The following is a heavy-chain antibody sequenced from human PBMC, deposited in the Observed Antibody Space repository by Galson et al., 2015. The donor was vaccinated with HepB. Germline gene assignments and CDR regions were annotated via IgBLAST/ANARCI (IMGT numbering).Heavy chain of an antibody. CDR2: TYYSSKWYN. J-gene: IGHJ4*02. Sequence: CAISGDSVSSNSIAWNWIRQSPSRGLEWLGRTYYSSKWYNDYALSVRGRITINPDTSKNQFSLQLNSVTPEDTAVYFCVRGSMKTGFNYWDQGTLVTASS. V-gene: IGHV6-1*01. CDR3: VRGSMKTGFNY. D-gene: IGHD2/OR15-2a*01. CDR1: GDSVSSNSIA.